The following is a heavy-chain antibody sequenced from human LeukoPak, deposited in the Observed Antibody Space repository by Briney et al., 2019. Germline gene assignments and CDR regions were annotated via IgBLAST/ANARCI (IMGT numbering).Heavy chain of an antibody. D-gene: IGHD3-9*01. CDR3: AKDRNDILTGHGPSGAEYFQH. CDR2: ISGSGGST. V-gene: IGHV3-23*01. J-gene: IGHJ1*01. Sequence: GGSLRLSCAASGFTFSSYAMSWVRQAPGKGLEWVSAISGSGGSTYYADSVKGRFTISRDNSKSTLYLQMNSLRAEDTAVYYCAKDRNDILTGHGPSGAEYFQHWGQGTLVTVSS. CDR1: GFTFSSYA.